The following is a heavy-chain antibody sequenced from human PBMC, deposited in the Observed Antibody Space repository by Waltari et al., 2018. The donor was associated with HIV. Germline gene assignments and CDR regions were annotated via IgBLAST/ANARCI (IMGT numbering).Heavy chain of an antibody. CDR1: GGSINSGDHY. V-gene: IGHV4-30-4*01. D-gene: IGHD2-15*01. Sequence: QVHLQESGTGLVKPSETLSLTCNVSGGSINSGDHYWTWVRQPPGKGLEWIGYIHYSGRTYDNPSLKGRLVISVDTSTNQFSLRLSSVTAADTAIYYAARVHSFEFGLDVWGQGTTVTVSS. J-gene: IGHJ6*02. CDR2: IHYSGRT. CDR3: ARVHSFEFGLDV.